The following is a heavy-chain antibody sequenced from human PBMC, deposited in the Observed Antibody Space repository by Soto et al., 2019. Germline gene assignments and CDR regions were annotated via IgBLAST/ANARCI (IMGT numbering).Heavy chain of an antibody. CDR2: INANGGST. CDR3: ATAPVYYYDSSGYGFFDY. V-gene: IGHV1-46*01. CDR1: GYTFTSYY. Sequence: ASVKVSCTASGYTFTSYYMHWVRQAPGQGLEWMGIINANGGSTNYAQNFQGRVTMTRDTSTSTAYMELRSLRSDDTAVYYCATAPVYYYDSSGYGFFDYWGQGTLVTVSS. D-gene: IGHD3-22*01. J-gene: IGHJ4*02.